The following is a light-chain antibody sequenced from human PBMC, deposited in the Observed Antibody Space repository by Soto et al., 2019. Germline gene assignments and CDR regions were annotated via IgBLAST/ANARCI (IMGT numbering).Light chain of an antibody. Sequence: EIVMTQSPATLSVSPGERATLSCRAGQSISNNLAWYQQKPGQAPRLLINGASTRATGIPARFTGSGSGTEFTLTISSLQSEDFAVYYCQQYSNWPRTFGQGTKVEIK. CDR3: QQYSNWPRT. CDR1: QSISNN. J-gene: IGKJ1*01. CDR2: GAS. V-gene: IGKV3-15*01.